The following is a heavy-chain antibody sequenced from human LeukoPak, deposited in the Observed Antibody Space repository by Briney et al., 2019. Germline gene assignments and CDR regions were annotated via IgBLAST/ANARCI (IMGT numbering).Heavy chain of an antibody. CDR2: IDHSGST. CDR1: GGSFSGYY. J-gene: IGHJ4*02. Sequence: SETLSLTCAVYGGSFSGYYWTWIRQPPGKGLEWLGEIDHSGSTNYNPSLKSRVTLSGDTSKNQFSLKLSSATAADTPVQYLGRANSGWSINFDYWDQRTRVTVSS. V-gene: IGHV4-34*01. D-gene: IGHD6-19*01. CDR3: GRANSGWSINFDY.